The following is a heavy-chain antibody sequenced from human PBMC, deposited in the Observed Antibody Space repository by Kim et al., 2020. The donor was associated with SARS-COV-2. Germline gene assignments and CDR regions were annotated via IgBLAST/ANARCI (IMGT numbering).Heavy chain of an antibody. J-gene: IGHJ4*02. CDR1: GFTFSNYA. Sequence: GGSLRLSCAASGFTFSNYAMSWVRQAPGKGLEWVSAISGSGGSTYYADSVRGRFTISRDNSENTLYLQMNSLRAEDTAVYYCAKDPHYDFWSGYYFDWWGRGTGVTVFS. CDR2: ISGSGGST. V-gene: IGHV3-23*01. D-gene: IGHD3-3*01. CDR3: AKDPHYDFWSGYYFDW.